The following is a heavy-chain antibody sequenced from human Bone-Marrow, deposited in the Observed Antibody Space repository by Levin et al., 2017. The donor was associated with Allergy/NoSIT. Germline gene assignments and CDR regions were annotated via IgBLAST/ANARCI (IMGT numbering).Heavy chain of an antibody. CDR2: IYSGGNT. V-gene: IGHV3-66*01. Sequence: GESLKISCAASGLTVSNYMTWVRQAPGRGLELVSAIYSGGNTFNADSVKGRFTISRDNSKNTLYLQMNSLRVEDTAVYYCASRPGAAAGPLDYWGQGTLVTVSS. J-gene: IGHJ4*02. CDR1: GLTVSNY. CDR3: ASRPGAAAGPLDY. D-gene: IGHD6-13*01.